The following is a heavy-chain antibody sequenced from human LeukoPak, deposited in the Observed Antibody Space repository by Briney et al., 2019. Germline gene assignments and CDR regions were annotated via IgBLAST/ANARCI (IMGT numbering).Heavy chain of an antibody. CDR1: GFTFSSYE. CDR2: ISSSGSTI. D-gene: IGHD1-26*01. V-gene: IGHV3-48*03. CDR3: ARLVYSGSYFDY. Sequence: PGGSLRLSCAASGFTFSSYEMNWVRQAPGKGLEWVSYISSSGSTIYYADSVKGRFTIPRDNAKNSLYLQMNSLRAEDTAVYYCARLVYSGSYFDYWGQGTLVTVSS. J-gene: IGHJ4*02.